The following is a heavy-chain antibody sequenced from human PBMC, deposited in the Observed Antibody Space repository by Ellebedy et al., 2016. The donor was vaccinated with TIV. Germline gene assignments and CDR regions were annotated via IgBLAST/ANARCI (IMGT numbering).Heavy chain of an antibody. CDR1: GFSFSNHW. D-gene: IGHD2-21*02. V-gene: IGHV3-74*01. Sequence: GESLKISCAASGFSFSNHWMHWGRQAPGKGLEWVSRINNDGSSTIYADSVKGRFTISRDNAENTLYLQMHSLRAEETAVYYCARGGGCGSGDCWAFDYWGQGTLVTVSS. J-gene: IGHJ4*02. CDR2: INNDGSST. CDR3: ARGGGCGSGDCWAFDY.